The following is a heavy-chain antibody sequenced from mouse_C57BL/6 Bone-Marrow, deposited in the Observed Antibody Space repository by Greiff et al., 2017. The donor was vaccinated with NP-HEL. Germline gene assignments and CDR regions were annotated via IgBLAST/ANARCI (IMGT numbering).Heavy chain of an antibody. J-gene: IGHJ1*03. CDR3: ARRGYGSSFWYFDV. CDR2: ISNGGGST. V-gene: IGHV5-12*01. D-gene: IGHD1-1*01. Sequence: EVMLVESGGGLVQPGGSLKLSCAASGFTFSDYYMYWVRQTPEKRLEWVAYISNGGGSTYYPDTVKGRFTISRDNAKNTLYLQMSRLKSEDTAMYYCARRGYGSSFWYFDVWGTGTTVTASS. CDR1: GFTFSDYY.